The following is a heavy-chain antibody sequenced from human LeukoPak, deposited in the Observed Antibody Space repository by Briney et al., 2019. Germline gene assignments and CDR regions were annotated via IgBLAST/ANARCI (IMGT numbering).Heavy chain of an antibody. Sequence: PSETLSLTCIVSGGSIGSYYWSWIRQPPGKGLEWIGHIYHSGSTDYNPSLRSRVTISVDTSKNQFSLRLSSVTAADTAVYYCARDRSDGSGYYGNYFDYWGQGTLVSVSS. CDR1: GGSIGSYY. D-gene: IGHD3-22*01. CDR3: ARDRSDGSGYYGNYFDY. CDR2: IYHSGST. V-gene: IGHV4-59*01. J-gene: IGHJ4*02.